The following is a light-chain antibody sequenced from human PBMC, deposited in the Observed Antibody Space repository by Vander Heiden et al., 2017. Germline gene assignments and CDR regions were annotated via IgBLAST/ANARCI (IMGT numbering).Light chain of an antibody. V-gene: IGKV1-5*03. CDR2: KAS. J-gene: IGKJ1*01. Sequence: DIHMTQSPSTLSASVRDRVTITGRARQRISSWLAWYKQKPGKAPKLLSDKASSLESGVPSRFSGSGSGTEFTLTISSLQPDDFATYYCQQYNSYSRTFGQGTKVEIK. CDR1: QRISSW. CDR3: QQYNSYSRT.